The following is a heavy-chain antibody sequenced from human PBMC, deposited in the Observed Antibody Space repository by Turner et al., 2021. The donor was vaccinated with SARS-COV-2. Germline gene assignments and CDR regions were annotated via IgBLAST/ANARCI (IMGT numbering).Heavy chain of an antibody. Sequence: EVQLLQSGSEVKKPGESLKISCKGFEYSFTRYLIGWVRQMPGKGLECVGNFFPGYADTRYSPSLQGQVTISADKSISTGYLQWSSLKASETAMYYCVMGGRDTAFDYWGQGTLVTVSS. CDR2: FFPGYADT. J-gene: IGHJ4*02. V-gene: IGHV5-51*01. CDR3: VMGGRDTAFDY. CDR1: EYSFTRYL. D-gene: IGHD5-18*01.